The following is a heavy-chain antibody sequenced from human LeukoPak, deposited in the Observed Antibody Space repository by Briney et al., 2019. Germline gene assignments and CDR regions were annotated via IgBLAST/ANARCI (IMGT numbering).Heavy chain of an antibody. CDR3: ARQGGGPYSGSPFDY. V-gene: IGHV1-3*01. Sequence: WASVKVSCKASGYTFTGYYMHWVRQAPGQRLEWMGWINAGNGNTKYSQKFQGRVTITRDTSAGTAYMELSSLRSEDTAVYYCARQGGGPYSGSPFDYWGQGTLVTVSS. CDR2: INAGNGNT. CDR1: GYTFTGYY. D-gene: IGHD1-26*01. J-gene: IGHJ4*02.